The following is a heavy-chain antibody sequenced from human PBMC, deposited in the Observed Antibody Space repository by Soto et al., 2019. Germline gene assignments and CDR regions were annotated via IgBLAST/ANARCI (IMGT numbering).Heavy chain of an antibody. CDR3: ARSLRLAVASTADAFDI. CDR2: ISSSSSTI. D-gene: IGHD6-19*01. CDR1: GFTFSSYN. V-gene: IGHV3-48*02. J-gene: IGHJ3*02. Sequence: EVQLVESGGGLVQPGGSLRLSCAASGFTFSSYNMNWVRQAPGKGLEWVSYISSSSSTIYYADSVKGRFTISRDNAKNSLYLHMNSLRDEDTAVYYCARSLRLAVASTADAFDIWGQGTMVTVSS.